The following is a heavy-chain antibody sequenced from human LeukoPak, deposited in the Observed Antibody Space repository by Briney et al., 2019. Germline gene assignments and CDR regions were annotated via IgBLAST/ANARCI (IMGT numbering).Heavy chain of an antibody. CDR1: GGSISSSSYY. D-gene: IGHD2-15*01. J-gene: IGHJ4*02. Sequence: SETLSLTCTVSGGSISSSSYYWGWIRQPPGKGLEWIGSIYYSGSTYYNPSLKSRVTISVDTSKNQFSLKLSSVTAADTAVYYCARHEAWAGMGAANSDYWGQGTLVTVSS. V-gene: IGHV4-39*01. CDR3: ARHEAWAGMGAANSDY. CDR2: IYYSGST.